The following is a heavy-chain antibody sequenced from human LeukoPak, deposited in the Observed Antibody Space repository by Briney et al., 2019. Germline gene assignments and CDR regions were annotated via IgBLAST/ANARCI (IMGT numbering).Heavy chain of an antibody. Sequence: PGGSLRLSCAASGFTFSSYAMHWVRQAPGKGLEWVAVISYDGSNKYYADSVKGRFTISRDNSKNTLYLQMNSLRAEDTAVYYCARDMDTAMVTGPGDWGQGTLVTVSS. J-gene: IGHJ4*02. CDR2: ISYDGSNK. V-gene: IGHV3-30-3*01. D-gene: IGHD5-18*01. CDR3: ARDMDTAMVTGPGD. CDR1: GFTFSSYA.